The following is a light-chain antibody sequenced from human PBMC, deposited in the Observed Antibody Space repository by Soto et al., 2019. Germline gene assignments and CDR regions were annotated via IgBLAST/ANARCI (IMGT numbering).Light chain of an antibody. CDR1: SSNIGSNP. J-gene: IGLJ2*01. V-gene: IGLV1-44*01. CDR3: ATWDDSRKGV. Sequence: QSVLTQPPSASGTPGQRVIISCSGSSSNIGSNPVNWYQHLPGAAPKLLIYSNNQRPSGVPDRFSGSKSGTSASLAISGLQSEDEADYYCATWDDSRKGVFGGGTKVTVL. CDR2: SNN.